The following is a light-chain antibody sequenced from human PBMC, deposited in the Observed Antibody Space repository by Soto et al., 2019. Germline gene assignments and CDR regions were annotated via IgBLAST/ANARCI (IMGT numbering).Light chain of an antibody. CDR2: NTD. Sequence: QAVVTQEPSFSVSPGGTVTLTCGLSSGSVSTTYYPNWYQQTPGQAPRTLIYNTDTRSSGVPDRFSGSILGDKAALTITGAQADDESDYYCMLYMGSGLYVFGSGTKVTVL. CDR1: SGSVSTTYY. V-gene: IGLV8-61*01. J-gene: IGLJ1*01. CDR3: MLYMGSGLYV.